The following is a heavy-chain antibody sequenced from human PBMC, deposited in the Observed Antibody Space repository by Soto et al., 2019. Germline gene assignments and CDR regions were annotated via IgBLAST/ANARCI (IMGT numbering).Heavy chain of an antibody. D-gene: IGHD2-21*02. Sequence: GGSLRLSCAASGFTFSSYAMHWVRQAPGKGLEWVAVISYDGGNKYYADSVKGRFTISRDNSKNTLYLQMNSLRAEDTAVYYCARLRDRDTKKVVVTAKPFDYWGQGTLVTVSS. V-gene: IGHV3-30-3*01. CDR3: ARLRDRDTKKVVVTAKPFDY. CDR2: ISYDGGNK. CDR1: GFTFSSYA. J-gene: IGHJ4*02.